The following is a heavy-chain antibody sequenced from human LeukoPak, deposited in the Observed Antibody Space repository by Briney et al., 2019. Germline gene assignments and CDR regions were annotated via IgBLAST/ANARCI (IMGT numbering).Heavy chain of an antibody. CDR2: INHSGST. CDR1: GGSFSGYY. V-gene: IGHV4-34*01. Sequence: PSETLSLTCAVYGGSFSGYYWSWIRQPPGKGLEWIGEINHSGSTNYNPSLESRVTISVDTSKNQFSLKLSSVTAADTAVYYCASPGYSSGWYGGYYYYGMDVWGQGTTVTVSS. D-gene: IGHD6-19*01. J-gene: IGHJ6*02. CDR3: ASPGYSSGWYGGYYYYGMDV.